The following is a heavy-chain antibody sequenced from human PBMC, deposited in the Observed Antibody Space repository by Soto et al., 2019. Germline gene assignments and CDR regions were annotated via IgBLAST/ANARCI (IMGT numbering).Heavy chain of an antibody. V-gene: IGHV4-59*08. D-gene: IGHD5-18*01. CDR2: VYYSGAT. CDR3: ARRRGYSSGDDY. Sequence: QVQLQESGPGLVKPSETLSLTCTVSGGSISGYFWSWIRQPPGKGLVWIGNVYYSGATNYNPSLKSRVTISVDMSKNQFSLKLSSVTAADTAVYYCARRRGYSSGDDYWGQGTLVTLSS. CDR1: GGSISGYF. J-gene: IGHJ4*02.